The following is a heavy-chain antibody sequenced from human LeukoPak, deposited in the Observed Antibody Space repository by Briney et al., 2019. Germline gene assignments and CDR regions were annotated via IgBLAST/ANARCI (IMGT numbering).Heavy chain of an antibody. D-gene: IGHD4-17*01. CDR1: GFTFSSFG. CDR2: ISFDGSNQ. J-gene: IGHJ1*01. CDR3: AKSHPPTVTTEEGEYLQH. Sequence: GGSLRLSCAASGFTFSSFGMHWVRPAPCQGLEWVAVISFDGSNQYYADCGNGRFTIYRDNFMNTVYLQMNSLRAEETAAYYCAKSHPPTVTTEEGEYLQHWGQGTLVTVSS. V-gene: IGHV3-30*18.